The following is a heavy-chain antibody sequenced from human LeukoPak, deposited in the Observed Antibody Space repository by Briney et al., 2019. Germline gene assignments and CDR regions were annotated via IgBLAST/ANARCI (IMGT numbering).Heavy chain of an antibody. Sequence: SETLSLTCGVPGYSISSGHYWGWIRQPPGKGLEWIGSIYHSGSTYYNPSLKSRVTISVDTSKNQFSLKLSSVTAADTAVYYCARDPKWGDAFDIWGQGTMVTVSS. CDR3: ARDPKWGDAFDI. CDR2: IYHSGST. CDR1: GYSISSGHY. D-gene: IGHD1-26*01. V-gene: IGHV4-38-2*02. J-gene: IGHJ3*02.